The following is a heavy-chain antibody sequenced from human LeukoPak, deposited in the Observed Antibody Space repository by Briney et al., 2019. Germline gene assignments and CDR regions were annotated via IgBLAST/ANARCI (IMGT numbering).Heavy chain of an antibody. J-gene: IGHJ6*02. CDR3: ARDGLSGSYLIGKSFGYYYGMDV. D-gene: IGHD1-26*01. V-gene: IGHV3-15*05. CDR1: GFIFSNAW. CDR2: IKKHTDGGTK. Sequence: GGSLRLSCAASGFIFSNAWMSWVRQAPGKGLDWVGRIKKHTDGGTKDYAAPVKGRFSLSRDDSKNTLYLQMNSLRAEATALYYCARDGLSGSYLIGKSFGYYYGMDVWGQGTTVTVSS.